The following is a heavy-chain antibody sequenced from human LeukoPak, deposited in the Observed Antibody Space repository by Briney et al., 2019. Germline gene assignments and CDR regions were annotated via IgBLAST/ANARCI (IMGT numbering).Heavy chain of an antibody. V-gene: IGHV1-2*02. CDR3: ARGKSVRFLEWLLFWD. Sequence: ASVKVSCKASGYTFTGYYMHWVRQAPGQGLEWMGWINPNSGGTNYAQKFQGRVTMTRDTSISTAYMELSRLRSDDTAVYYCARGKSVRFLEWLLFWDWGQGTLATVSS. D-gene: IGHD3-3*01. CDR2: INPNSGGT. J-gene: IGHJ4*02. CDR1: GYTFTGYY.